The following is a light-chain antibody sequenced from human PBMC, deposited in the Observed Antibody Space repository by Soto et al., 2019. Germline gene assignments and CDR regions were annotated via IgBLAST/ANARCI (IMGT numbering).Light chain of an antibody. J-gene: IGKJ1*01. CDR2: ATS. CDR1: QGIRTA. Sequence: AIQMTQSPSSLSASVGDRVTIPCRASQGIRTALGWYQQKPGKAPKLLIYATSTLQSGVPSRFSGSGSGTDFTLNISSLQPEDFATYYCLQDYNYPRTFGQGTKVEIK. V-gene: IGKV1-6*01. CDR3: LQDYNYPRT.